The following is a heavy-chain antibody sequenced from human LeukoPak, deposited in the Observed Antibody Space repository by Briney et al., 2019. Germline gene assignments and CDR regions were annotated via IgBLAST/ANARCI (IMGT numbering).Heavy chain of an antibody. V-gene: IGHV4-61*02. Sequence: SQTLSLTCTVSGGSISSGSYYWSWIRQPAGKGLEWIGRIYTSGSTNYNPSLKSRVTISVDTSKNQFSLKLSSVTAADTAVYYCARVGITSGGVIENWGQGTLVTVSS. CDR2: IYTSGST. CDR3: ARVGITSGGVIEN. CDR1: GGSISSGSYY. D-gene: IGHD3-16*02. J-gene: IGHJ4*02.